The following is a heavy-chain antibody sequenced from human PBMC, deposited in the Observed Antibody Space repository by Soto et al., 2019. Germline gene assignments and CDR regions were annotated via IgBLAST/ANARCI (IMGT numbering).Heavy chain of an antibody. Sequence: QVQLVQSGAEVKKPGSSVKVSCKAPGGTFSSYAISWVRQAPGQGLEWMGGIIPIFGTANYAQKFQGRVTLTADESTSTGYMELSSLRSEDTAVYYCARSQGGSSSLDIYYYYYYGRDVWGQGTTVTVSS. CDR1: GGTFSSYA. CDR2: IIPIFGTA. CDR3: ARSQGGSSSLDIYYYYYYGRDV. D-gene: IGHD2-15*01. J-gene: IGHJ6*02. V-gene: IGHV1-69*01.